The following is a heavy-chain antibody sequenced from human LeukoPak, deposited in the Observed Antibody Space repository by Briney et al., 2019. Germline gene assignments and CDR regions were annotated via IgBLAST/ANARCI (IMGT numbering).Heavy chain of an antibody. J-gene: IGHJ4*02. V-gene: IGHV4-59*08. CDR1: GGSISSYY. CDR3: ASLSGTGDY. CDR2: IYYGGST. Sequence: SETLSLTCTVSGGSISSYYWSWIRQPPGKGLEWIGYIYYGGSTNYNPSLKSRVTISVDTSKNQFSLKLSSVTAADTAVYYCASLSGTGDYWGQGTLATISS. D-gene: IGHD1-1*01.